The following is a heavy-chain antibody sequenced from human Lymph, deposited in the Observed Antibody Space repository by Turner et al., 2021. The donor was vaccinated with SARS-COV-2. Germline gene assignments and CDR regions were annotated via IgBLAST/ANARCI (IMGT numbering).Heavy chain of an antibody. D-gene: IGHD3-9*01. Sequence: QVQLVESGGGLVQPGRSLRLSCTASGFTFSSYGMHWVRQAPGKGLEWVAVISYDGSNKYYADSVKGRITISRDNSKNTLYLQMNSLRPEDTAVYYCAKGGFYDILTGYSNFDYWGQGTLVTVSS. CDR1: GFTFSSYG. CDR3: AKGGFYDILTGYSNFDY. J-gene: IGHJ4*02. V-gene: IGHV3-30*18. CDR2: ISYDGSNK.